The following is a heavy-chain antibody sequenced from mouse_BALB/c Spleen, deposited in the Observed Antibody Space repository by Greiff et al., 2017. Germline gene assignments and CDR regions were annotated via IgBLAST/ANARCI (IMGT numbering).Heavy chain of an antibody. CDR3: ARGTTVDY. CDR1: GYSFTSYW. Sequence: QVHVKQSGPQLVRPGASVKISCKASGYSFTSYWMHWVKQRPGQGLEWIGMIDPSDSETRLNQKFKDKATLTVDKSSSTAYMQLSSPTSEDSAVYYCARGTTVDYWGQGTTLTVSS. CDR2: IDPSDSET. D-gene: IGHD1-1*01. J-gene: IGHJ2*01. V-gene: IGHV1S127*01.